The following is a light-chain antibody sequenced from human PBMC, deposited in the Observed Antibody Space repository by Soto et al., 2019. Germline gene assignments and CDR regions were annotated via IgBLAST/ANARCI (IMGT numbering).Light chain of an antibody. CDR2: QAS. V-gene: IGKV1-5*03. Sequence: IQMTQSPSTLSTSVGDRVTITCRASRSLQTWLAWYQQKPGKVPKLLIYQASSLQNGVPARFIGSGSGTDFTLTISSLQPEDFETYYCQQSYSTPAWTFGQGTK. J-gene: IGKJ1*01. CDR3: QQSYSTPAWT. CDR1: RSLQTW.